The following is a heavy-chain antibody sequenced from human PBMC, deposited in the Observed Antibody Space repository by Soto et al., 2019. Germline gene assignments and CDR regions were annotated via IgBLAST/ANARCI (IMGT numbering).Heavy chain of an antibody. Sequence: QVQLVQSGAEVKKPGSSVKVSCKASGGTFSNDAISWVRQAPGQGLEWMGGIIPIFTRGDSAHKFQGRVRITADESTKTAYVGMSRPRSEHRDVYYCARGHDYPILGVVTEYYSALVVCGQGPTVTVA. V-gene: IGHV1-69*12. D-gene: IGHD3-3*01. CDR2: IIPIFTRG. J-gene: IGHJ6*02. CDR3: ARGHDYPILGVVTEYYSALVV. CDR1: GGTFSNDA.